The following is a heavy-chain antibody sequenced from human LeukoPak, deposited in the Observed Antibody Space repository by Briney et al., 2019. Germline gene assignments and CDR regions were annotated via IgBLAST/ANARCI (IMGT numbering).Heavy chain of an antibody. CDR3: AREVVVVAATVLFDY. D-gene: IGHD2-15*01. Sequence: QTGGSLRLSCAASGFTFSSNAIHWVRQAPGKGLEWVAMILSDGNNDYYADSVKGRFTISRDNSKNTLYLQMNSLRPEDTAVYYCAREVVVVAATVLFDYWGQGTLVTVSS. V-gene: IGHV3-30*03. CDR2: ILSDGNND. J-gene: IGHJ4*02. CDR1: GFTFSSNA.